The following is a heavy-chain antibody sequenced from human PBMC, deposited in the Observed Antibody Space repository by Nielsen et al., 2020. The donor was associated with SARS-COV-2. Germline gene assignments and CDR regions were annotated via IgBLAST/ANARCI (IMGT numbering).Heavy chain of an antibody. CDR2: IFHSGNT. J-gene: IGHJ3*02. Sequence: SCTVSGGSISSSHWWTWVRQPQGKGLEWIGEIFHSGNTNYNPSLTSRVTISLDKSKNQFSLRLSSVTAADRAVYYCARDYYGDYLDGFDIWGQGTMVTVSS. V-gene: IGHV4-4*02. CDR3: ARDYYGDYLDGFDI. D-gene: IGHD4-17*01. CDR1: GGSISSSHW.